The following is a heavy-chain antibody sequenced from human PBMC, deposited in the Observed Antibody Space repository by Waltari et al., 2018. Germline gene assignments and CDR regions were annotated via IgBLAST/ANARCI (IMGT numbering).Heavy chain of an antibody. V-gene: IGHV4-38-2*02. CDR3: AREGEAYCGGDCYEGLDY. CDR2: IYHSGST. D-gene: IGHD2-21*02. CDR1: GYSISSGYY. Sequence: QVQLQESGPGLVKPSETLSLTCAVSGYSISSGYYWGWIRQPPGKGLEWIGSIYHSGSTYYNPSLKSRVTISVDTSKNQFSLKLSSVTAADTAVYYCAREGEAYCGGDCYEGLDYWGQGTLVTVSS. J-gene: IGHJ4*02.